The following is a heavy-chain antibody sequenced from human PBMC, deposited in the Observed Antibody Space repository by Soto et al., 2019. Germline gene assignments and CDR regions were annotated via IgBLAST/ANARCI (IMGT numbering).Heavy chain of an antibody. CDR3: ARPRRHYYGSGTLANWFDP. CDR1: GGSISSSSYY. V-gene: IGHV4-39*01. D-gene: IGHD3-10*01. J-gene: IGHJ5*02. CDR2: IYYSGST. Sequence: SETLSLTCTVSGGSISSSSYYWGWIRQPPGKGLEWIGSIYYSGSTYYNPSLKSQVTISVDTSKKQFSLKLSSVTAADTAVYYCARPRRHYYGSGTLANWFDPWGQGTLVTVSS.